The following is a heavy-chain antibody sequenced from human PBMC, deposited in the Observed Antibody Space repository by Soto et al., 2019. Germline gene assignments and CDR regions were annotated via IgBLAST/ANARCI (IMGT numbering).Heavy chain of an antibody. D-gene: IGHD3-22*01. CDR1: GGSISSGDYY. V-gene: IGHV4-30-4*01. Sequence: QVQLQESGPGLVKPSQTLSLTCTVSGGSISSGDYYWSWIRQPPGKGLEWIGYIYYSGSTYYNPSLTSRVTISVDTSKNQFSLKLSSVTAADTAVYYCATTYYYDSSGYYSEYFQHWGQGTLVTVSS. CDR3: ATTYYYDSSGYYSEYFQH. J-gene: IGHJ1*01. CDR2: IYYSGST.